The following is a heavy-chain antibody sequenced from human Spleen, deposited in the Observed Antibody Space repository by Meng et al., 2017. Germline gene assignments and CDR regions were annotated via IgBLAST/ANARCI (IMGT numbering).Heavy chain of an antibody. CDR3: ARPARFHDYPSEYYYYGMDV. J-gene: IGHJ6*02. Sequence: GGSLRLSCAASGFTFDDYAMHWVRQAPGKGLEWVSGISWNSGSIGYADSVKGRFTISRDNAKNSLYLQMNSLRAEDTAVYYCARPARFHDYPSEYYYYGMDVWGQGTTVTVSS. CDR1: GFTFDDYA. CDR2: ISWNSGSI. D-gene: IGHD4-11*01. V-gene: IGHV3-9*01.